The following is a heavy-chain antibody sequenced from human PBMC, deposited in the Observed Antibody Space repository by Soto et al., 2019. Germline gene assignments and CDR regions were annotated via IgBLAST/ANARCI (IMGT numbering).Heavy chain of an antibody. CDR3: ASHPLNWSDADS. Sequence: SETLSLTCAVYGGSFSGYYWSWIRQPPGKGLEWIGEINHSGSSYSNPSLKSRLSMSVDTSKNQFSLTMKSVTAADTGVYYCASHPLNWSDADSWGQGVLVTVSS. CDR1: GGSFSGYY. V-gene: IGHV4-34*01. D-gene: IGHD1-1*01. CDR2: INHSGSS. J-gene: IGHJ4*02.